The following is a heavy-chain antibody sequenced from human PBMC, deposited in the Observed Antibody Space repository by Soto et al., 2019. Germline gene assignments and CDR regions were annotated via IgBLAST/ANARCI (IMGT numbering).Heavy chain of an antibody. Sequence: LGESLKISCKGSGYSFTSYWIGWVRQMPGKGLEWMGIIYPGDSDTRYSPSFQGQVTISADKSIRTAYLQWSSLKASDTAMYYCARLLYSGSYYRYYYGMDVWGQGTTVTVSS. CDR2: IYPGDSDT. CDR1: GYSFTSYW. J-gene: IGHJ6*02. D-gene: IGHD1-26*01. CDR3: ARLLYSGSYYRYYYGMDV. V-gene: IGHV5-51*01.